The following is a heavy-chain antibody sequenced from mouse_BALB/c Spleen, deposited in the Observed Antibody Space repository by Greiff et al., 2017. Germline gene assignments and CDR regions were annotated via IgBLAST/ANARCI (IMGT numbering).Heavy chain of an antibody. J-gene: IGHJ3*01. CDR1: GFTFSSYA. D-gene: IGHD2-12*01. V-gene: IGHV5-9-4*01. CDR3: ARDWTTTGDLAY. CDR2: ISSGGSYT. Sequence: EVQLVESGGGLVKPGGSLKLSCAASGFTFSSYAMSWVRQSPEKRLEWVAEISSGGSYTYYPDTVTGRFTISRDNAKNTLYLEMSSLRSEDTAMYYCARDWTTTGDLAYWGQGTLVTVSA.